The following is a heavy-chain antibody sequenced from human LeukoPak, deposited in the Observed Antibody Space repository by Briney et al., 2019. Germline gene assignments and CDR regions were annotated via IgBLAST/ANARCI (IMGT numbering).Heavy chain of an antibody. V-gene: IGHV3-23*01. J-gene: IGHJ3*02. D-gene: IGHD4-17*01. CDR3: AKDRSTVGLDAFGI. CDR1: GFTFSSYS. CDR2: ISSSGGST. Sequence: GGSLRLSCAASGFTFSSYSMNWVRQAPGKGLEWVSSISSSGGSTYYADSVKGRFTISRDNSKNTLYLQMNSLRAEDTAVYYCAKDRSTVGLDAFGIWGQGTMVTVSS.